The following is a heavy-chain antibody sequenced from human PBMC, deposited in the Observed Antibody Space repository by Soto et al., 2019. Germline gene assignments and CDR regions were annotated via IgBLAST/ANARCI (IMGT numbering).Heavy chain of an antibody. D-gene: IGHD3-9*01. J-gene: IGHJ4*02. CDR3: AKDQTYDILTGYHDY. CDR1: GFTFDDYA. CDR2: ISWNSGSI. Sequence: PGGSLRLSCAASGFTFDDYAMHWVRQAPGKGLGWVSGISWNSGSIGYADSVKGRFTISRDNAKNSLYLQMNSLRAEDTALYYCAKDQTYDILTGYHDYWGQGTLVTVSS. V-gene: IGHV3-9*01.